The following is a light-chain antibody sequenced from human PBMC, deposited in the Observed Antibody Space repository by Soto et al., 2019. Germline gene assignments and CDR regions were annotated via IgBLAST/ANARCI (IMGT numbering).Light chain of an antibody. CDR2: EVS. V-gene: IGKV2-29*01. CDR1: QSLLHITGETF. CDR3: QQYGSF. J-gene: IGKJ5*01. Sequence: VMTQTPLSLSVTPGQPASISCKSSQSLLHITGETFLFWYLQKPGQSPQLLIYEVSTRVSGVPDRFSGSGSGTDFTLTISRLEPEDFAVYYCQQYGSFFGQGTRLEIK.